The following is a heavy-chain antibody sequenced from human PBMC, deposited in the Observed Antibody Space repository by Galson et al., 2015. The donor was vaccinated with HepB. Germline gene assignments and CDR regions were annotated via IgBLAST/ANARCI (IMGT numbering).Heavy chain of an antibody. CDR2: ISGSGGST. J-gene: IGHJ4*02. V-gene: IGHV3-23*01. Sequence: SLRLSCAASGFTFSSYAMSWVRQAPGKGLEWVSAISGSGGSTYYADSVKGRFTISRDNSKNTLYLQMNSPRAEDTAVYYCAKLLTPITMVRGVIITPPDYWGQGTLVTVSS. CDR3: AKLLTPITMVRGVIITPPDY. CDR1: GFTFSSYA. D-gene: IGHD3-10*01.